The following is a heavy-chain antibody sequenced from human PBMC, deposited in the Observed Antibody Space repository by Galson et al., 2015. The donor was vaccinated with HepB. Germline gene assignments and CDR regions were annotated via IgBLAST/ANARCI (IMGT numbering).Heavy chain of an antibody. CDR1: GYTFTSNG. V-gene: IGHV1-18*04. J-gene: IGHJ4*02. CDR3: ARDRDYRFDY. Sequence: QSGAEVKKPGASVRVSCKASGYTFTSNGISWVRQTPRQGLEWLGWISAYGGNTKYGQKYQGRITLTRDTSTSTAYLELRSLRSDDTAIYYCARDRDYRFDYWGQGTLVTVSS. D-gene: IGHD3-16*02. CDR2: ISAYGGNT.